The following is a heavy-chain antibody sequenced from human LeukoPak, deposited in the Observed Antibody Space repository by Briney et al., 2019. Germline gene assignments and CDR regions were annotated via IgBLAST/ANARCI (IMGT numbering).Heavy chain of an antibody. CDR1: GFTFSNYW. CDR3: ARAPATNEWRCMDY. J-gene: IGHJ4*02. Sequence: GGSLRLSCAASGFTFSNYWMGWVRQAPGKGLEWVANIKQDGTEKRYVDPVKGRFTISRDNAKNSLYLQMNSLRAEDTAVYYCARAPATNEWRCMDYWGQGTLVTVSS. CDR2: IKQDGTEK. D-gene: IGHD2-8*02. V-gene: IGHV3-7*01.